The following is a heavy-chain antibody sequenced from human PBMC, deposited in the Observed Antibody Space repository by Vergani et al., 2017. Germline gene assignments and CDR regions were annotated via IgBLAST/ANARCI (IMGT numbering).Heavy chain of an antibody. CDR1: GMSISNNNYY. CDR2: IYDSRNN. D-gene: IGHD6-6*01. CDR3: GRHLRQLDRNDVFDI. Sequence: QLQLQESGPRLVKPSETLSLTCSLSGMSISNNNYYWGWLRQPPGKGLEWIGSIYDSRNNNYSPSLKSRVSISVDTSKKQFSLNLTSVTVDDTAVYYCGRHLRQLDRNDVFDIWGHGTLVTVSS. J-gene: IGHJ3*02. V-gene: IGHV4-39*01.